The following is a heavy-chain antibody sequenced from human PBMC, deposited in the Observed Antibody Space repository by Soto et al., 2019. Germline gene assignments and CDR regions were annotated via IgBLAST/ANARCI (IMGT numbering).Heavy chain of an antibody. V-gene: IGHV4-34*01. CDR2: INHSGST. CDR3: ARGLYYYGMDV. CDR1: GGSFSCYY. J-gene: IGHJ6*02. Sequence: PSETLSLTCAVYGGSFSCYYWSWIRQPLGKGLEWIGEINHSGSTNYNPSLKSRVTISVDTSKNQFSLKLSSVTAADTAVYYCARGLYYYGMDVWGQGTTVTVSS.